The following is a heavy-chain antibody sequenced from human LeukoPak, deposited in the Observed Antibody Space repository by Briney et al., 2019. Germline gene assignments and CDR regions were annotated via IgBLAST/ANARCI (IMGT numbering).Heavy chain of an antibody. V-gene: IGHV3-15*01. CDR2: IKRKTEGGTT. CDR1: GFTFSSYA. J-gene: IGHJ4*02. D-gene: IGHD3-10*01. Sequence: KTGGSLRLSCAASGFTFSSYAMSWVRQAPGKGLEWVGRIKRKTEGGTTDYGAPVKGRFSISRDDSKNTAYLQMNSLKTEDTAFYYCTTGNFGPYWGQGTLVTVSS. CDR3: TTGNFGPY.